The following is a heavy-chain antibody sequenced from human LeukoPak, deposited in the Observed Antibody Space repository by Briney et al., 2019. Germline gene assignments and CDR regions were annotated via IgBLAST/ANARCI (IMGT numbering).Heavy chain of an antibody. J-gene: IGHJ5*02. Sequence: PGGSLRLSCAASGFTFTDYWMHWVRQVPGKGLEWVSAISGSGGSTYYADSVKGRFTISRDNSKNTLYLQMNSLRAEDTAVYYCAKASYKWSGIGQNWFDPWGQGTLVTVSS. CDR1: GFTFTDYW. CDR3: AKASYKWSGIGQNWFDP. D-gene: IGHD1-20*01. V-gene: IGHV3-23*01. CDR2: ISGSGGST.